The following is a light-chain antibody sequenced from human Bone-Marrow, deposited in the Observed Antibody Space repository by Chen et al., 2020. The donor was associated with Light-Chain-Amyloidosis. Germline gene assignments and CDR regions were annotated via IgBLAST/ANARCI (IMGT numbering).Light chain of an antibody. CDR1: SGDVGTYNY. J-gene: IGLJ1*01. CDR2: AVS. CDR3: SSFTGSSSYV. V-gene: IGLV2-14*01. Sequence: QSALTQPASVSGSPGQSITISCTGTSGDVGTYNYVSWYQQHPGKAPKVMIYAVSNRPSGVANRVSGSKAGNTASLTISGLRAEDEADYYCSSFTGSSSYVFGPGTKVTVL.